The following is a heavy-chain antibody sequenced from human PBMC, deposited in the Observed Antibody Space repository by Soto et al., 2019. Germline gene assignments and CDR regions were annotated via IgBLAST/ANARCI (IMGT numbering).Heavy chain of an antibody. CDR3: ASNYDFWSGYYTNWFDP. CDR1: GFTFSVYW. Sequence: GGSLRLSCAASGFTFSVYWMSWVRHAPGKGLEWVANIKQDGSEKYYVDSVKGRFTISRDNAKNSLYLQMNSLRAEDTAVYYCASNYDFWSGYYTNWFDPWGQGTLVTVSS. D-gene: IGHD3-3*01. CDR2: IKQDGSEK. J-gene: IGHJ5*02. V-gene: IGHV3-7*03.